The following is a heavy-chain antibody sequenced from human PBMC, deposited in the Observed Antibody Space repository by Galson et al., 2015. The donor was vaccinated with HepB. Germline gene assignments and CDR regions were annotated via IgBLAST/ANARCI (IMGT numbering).Heavy chain of an antibody. CDR1: GYSFTSYW. J-gene: IGHJ6*02. CDR2: IDPSDSYT. Sequence: QSGAEVKKPGESLRISCKGSGYSFTSYWISWVRQMPGKGLEWMGRIDPSDSYTNYSPSFQGHVTISADKSISTAYLQWSSLKASDTAMYYCARLGTFEDYYGSEGGMDVWGQGTTVTVSS. V-gene: IGHV5-10-1*01. D-gene: IGHD3-10*01. CDR3: ARLGTFEDYYGSEGGMDV.